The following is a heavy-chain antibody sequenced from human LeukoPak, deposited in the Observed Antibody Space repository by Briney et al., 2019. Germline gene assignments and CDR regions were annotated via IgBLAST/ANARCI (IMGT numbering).Heavy chain of an antibody. V-gene: IGHV4-59*01. CDR2: IYYSGST. CDR1: GGSISSYY. CDR3: ARGYYYYYMDV. Sequence: PSETLSLTCTVSGGSISSYYWSWIRQPPGKGLEWIGYIYYSGSTNYNPSLKSRVTISVDTSKKQFSLKLSSVTAADTAVYYCARGYYYYYMDVWGKGTTVTVSS. J-gene: IGHJ6*03.